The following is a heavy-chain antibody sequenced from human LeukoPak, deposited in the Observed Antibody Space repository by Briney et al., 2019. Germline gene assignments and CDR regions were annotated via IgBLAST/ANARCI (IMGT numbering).Heavy chain of an antibody. CDR2: IYWLGTT. CDR1: GFTFSSFA. Sequence: PGRSLRLSCAASGFTFSSFAIHWVRQAPGKGLEWVAGIYWLGTTYADSVKGRFTISRDDAKNSLYLQMNSLRAEDTALYYCARGYWRLDPWGPGTLVTVSS. V-gene: IGHV3-20*04. D-gene: IGHD2-15*01. CDR3: ARGYWRLDP. J-gene: IGHJ5*02.